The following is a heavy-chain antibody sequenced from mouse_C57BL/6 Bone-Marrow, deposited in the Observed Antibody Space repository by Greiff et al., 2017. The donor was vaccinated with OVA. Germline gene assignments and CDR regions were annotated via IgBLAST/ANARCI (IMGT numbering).Heavy chain of an antibody. V-gene: IGHV1-55*01. CDR1: GYTFTSYW. D-gene: IGHD1-1*01. CDR3: AKAFITTVVAPYFDV. CDR2: IYPGSGST. J-gene: IGHJ1*03. Sequence: QVQLHQPGAELVKPGASVKMSCKASGYTFTSYWITWVKQRPGQGLEWIGDIYPGSGSTNYNEKFKSKATLTVDTSSSTAYMQLSSLTSEDSAVYYCAKAFITTVVAPYFDVWGTGTTVTVSS.